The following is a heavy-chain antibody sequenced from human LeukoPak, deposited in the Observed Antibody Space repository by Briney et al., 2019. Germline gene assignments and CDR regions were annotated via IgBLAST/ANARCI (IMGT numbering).Heavy chain of an antibody. CDR3: ARQVSVAAIDY. CDR1: SGSISSTSYY. Sequence: ASETLSLTCTVSSGSISSTSYYWGWIRQPPGKGLEWIGSISYSGSTYYNPSLKSRVTISIDTSKNQFSLKLSSVTAADTAAYYCARQVSVAAIDYWGQGTLVTVSS. D-gene: IGHD6-19*01. J-gene: IGHJ4*02. CDR2: ISYSGST. V-gene: IGHV4-39*01.